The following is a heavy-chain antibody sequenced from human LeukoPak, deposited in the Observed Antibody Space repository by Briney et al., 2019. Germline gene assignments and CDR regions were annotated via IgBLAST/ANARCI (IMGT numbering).Heavy chain of an antibody. CDR1: GFTFSSYG. Sequence: GGSLRLSCAASGFTFSSYGMSWVRQAPGKGLEWVSAISGSGGSTYYADSVKGRFTISRDNSKNTLYLQMNSLRAEDTAVYYCAKDAHIVVVVAAISHWGQGTLVTVSS. CDR3: AKDAHIVVVVAAISH. CDR2: ISGSGGST. J-gene: IGHJ4*02. D-gene: IGHD2-15*01. V-gene: IGHV3-23*01.